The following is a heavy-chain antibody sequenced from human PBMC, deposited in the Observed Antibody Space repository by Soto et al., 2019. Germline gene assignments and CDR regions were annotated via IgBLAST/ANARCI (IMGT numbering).Heavy chain of an antibody. CDR1: GGSISSSSYY. V-gene: IGHV4-39*01. D-gene: IGHD6-6*01. CDR3: ARHSSLRYFDF. J-gene: IGHJ2*01. Sequence: QLQLQESGPGLVKPSETLSLTCTVSGGSISSSSYYWGWIRQPPGKGLEWIGSISYSGSTNYNPSLQRXXTXSXXTSKNQFSLKLSSVTAADAAVYYCARHSSLRYFDFWGRGTLVTVSS. CDR2: ISYSGST.